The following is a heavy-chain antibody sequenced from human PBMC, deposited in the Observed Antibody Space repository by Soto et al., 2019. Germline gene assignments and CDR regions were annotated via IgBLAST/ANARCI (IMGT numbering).Heavy chain of an antibody. CDR3: AREYYDSSGYDGMDV. J-gene: IGHJ6*02. CDR2: IIGSGGST. D-gene: IGHD3-22*01. CDR1: GFTISSYA. V-gene: IGHV3-23*01. Sequence: PGGTLTLSCAASGFTISSYALSWVRQAPGKGLEWVSAIIGSGGSTYYADSVKGRFTVSRDTAKNSLYLQMSGLREEDRALYYCAREYYDSSGYDGMDVRGQGTTGTVSS.